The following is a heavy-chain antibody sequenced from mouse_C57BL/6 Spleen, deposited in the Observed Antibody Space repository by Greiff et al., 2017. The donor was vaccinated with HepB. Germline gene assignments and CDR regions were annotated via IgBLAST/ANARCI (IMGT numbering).Heavy chain of an antibody. D-gene: IGHD1-1*01. J-gene: IGHJ2*01. Sequence: EVQLQQSGAELVRPGASVKLSCTASGFNIKDYYMHWVKQRPEQGLEWIGRIDPEDGDTEYAPKFQGKATMTADTSSNTAYLQLSSLTSEDTAVYYCTTCLATVVATGYFDYWGQGTTLTVSS. CDR2: IDPEDGDT. CDR1: GFNIKDYY. V-gene: IGHV14-1*01. CDR3: TTCLATVVATGYFDY.